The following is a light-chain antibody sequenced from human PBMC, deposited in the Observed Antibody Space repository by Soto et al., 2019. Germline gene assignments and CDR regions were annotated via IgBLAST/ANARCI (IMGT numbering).Light chain of an antibody. Sequence: EIVMTQSPATLSVSPGERVTLSCRASQSVDSNLAWYQLKPGQAPRLLIYGASTRATGIPARISGSGSGTEFTLTISSLQSEDFAVYFCQQYGYSPRTFGQGTKVEIK. J-gene: IGKJ1*01. CDR2: GAS. CDR1: QSVDSN. CDR3: QQYGYSPRT. V-gene: IGKV3-15*01.